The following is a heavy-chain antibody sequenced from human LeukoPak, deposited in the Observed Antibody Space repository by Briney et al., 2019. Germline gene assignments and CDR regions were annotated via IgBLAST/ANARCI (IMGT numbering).Heavy chain of an antibody. CDR3: ARDLSDTWGQGNWFDP. J-gene: IGHJ5*02. V-gene: IGHV4-30-2*01. CDR2: IYNSGTT. Sequence: PSETLSLTCTVSGGSISSGGYYWSWIRQPPGKGLEWIGYIYNSGTTYYNPSLESRVTISVDRSKNQFSLTLTSVTAADTAVYYCARDLSDTWGQGNWFDPWGQGSQVTVSS. D-gene: IGHD7-27*01. CDR1: GGSISSGGYY.